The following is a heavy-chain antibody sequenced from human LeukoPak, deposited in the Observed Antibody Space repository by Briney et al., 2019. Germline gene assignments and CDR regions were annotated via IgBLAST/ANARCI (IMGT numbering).Heavy chain of an antibody. CDR2: TYYSGST. Sequence: SETLSLTCTVSGGSISSGGYYWSWIRQHPGKGLEWIGYTYYSGSTYYNPSLKSRITISVDTSKNQFSLKLSSVTAADTAVYYCAREVAATYYFDYWGQGTLVTVSS. CDR1: GGSISSGGYY. V-gene: IGHV4-31*03. J-gene: IGHJ4*02. D-gene: IGHD6-25*01. CDR3: AREVAATYYFDY.